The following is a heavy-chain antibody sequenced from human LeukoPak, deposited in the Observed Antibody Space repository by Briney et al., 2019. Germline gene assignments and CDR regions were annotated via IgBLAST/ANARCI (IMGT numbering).Heavy chain of an antibody. D-gene: IGHD3-10*02. Sequence: GGSLRLTCAASGFTFSSYEMNWVRQAPGKGLEWVSYISSSGSTIYYADSVKGRFTSSRDNAKNSLYLQMNSLRAEDTAVYYRAELAITMIGGVWGKGTTVTISS. V-gene: IGHV3-48*03. CDR1: GFTFSSYE. CDR3: AELAITMIGGV. J-gene: IGHJ6*04. CDR2: ISSSGSTI.